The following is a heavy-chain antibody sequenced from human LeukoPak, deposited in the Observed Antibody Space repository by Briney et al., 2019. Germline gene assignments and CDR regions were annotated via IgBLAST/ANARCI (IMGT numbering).Heavy chain of an antibody. CDR1: GYTFTGYY. D-gene: IGHD4-23*01. V-gene: IGHV1-18*04. CDR2: ISAYNGNT. J-gene: IGHJ4*02. Sequence: ASVKVSCKASGYTFTGYYMHWVRQAPGQGLEWMGWISAYNGNTNYAQKLQGRVTMTTDTSTSTAYMELRSLRSDDTAVYYCASRTPYDSSLDYWGQGTLVTVSS. CDR3: ASRTPYDSSLDY.